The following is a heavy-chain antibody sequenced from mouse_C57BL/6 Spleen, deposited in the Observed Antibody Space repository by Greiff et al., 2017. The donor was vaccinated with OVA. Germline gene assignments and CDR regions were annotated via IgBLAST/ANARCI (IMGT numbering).Heavy chain of an antibody. D-gene: IGHD2-2*01. CDR3: AYGSYFDY. V-gene: IGHV14-3*01. Sequence: VQLQQSVAELVRPGASVKLSCTASGFTIKNTYMHWVKQRPEQGLEWIGMIDPANGNTKYAPKFQGKATITADTSSNTAYLQLSSLTSEDTAIYYCAYGSYFDYWGQGTTLTVSS. J-gene: IGHJ2*01. CDR2: IDPANGNT. CDR1: GFTIKNTY.